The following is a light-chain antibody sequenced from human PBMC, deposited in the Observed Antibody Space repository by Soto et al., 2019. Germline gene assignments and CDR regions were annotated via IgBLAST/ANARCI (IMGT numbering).Light chain of an antibody. V-gene: IGKV1-27*01. J-gene: IGKJ4*01. Sequence: DIQKTQSPSSLSASVGDRVTMTCRASQDIANYLVWYQQQPGKVPKLLIYAASTLHSGVPSRFSGSGSGTDFTLTISSLQPEDVGTYYCQRYDDAPLTFGGGTKVDIK. CDR1: QDIANY. CDR2: AAS. CDR3: QRYDDAPLT.